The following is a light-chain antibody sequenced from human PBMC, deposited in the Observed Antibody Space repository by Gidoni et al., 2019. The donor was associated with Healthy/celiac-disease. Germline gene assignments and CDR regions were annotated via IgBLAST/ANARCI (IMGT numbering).Light chain of an antibody. J-gene: IGKJ3*01. Sequence: EIVLTQSPGTLPLSPGERATLSCRVSQSVSSSYLAWYQQKPGQAPRLLIYGASSRATGIPERFSGSGSETDFTLTISRLEPEDDAVYYCQQYGSSPPRGITFGPGTKVDIK. CDR3: QQYGSSPPRGIT. V-gene: IGKV3-20*01. CDR1: QSVSSSY. CDR2: GAS.